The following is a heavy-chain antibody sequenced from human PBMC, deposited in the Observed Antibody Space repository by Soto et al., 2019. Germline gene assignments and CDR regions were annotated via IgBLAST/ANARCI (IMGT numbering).Heavy chain of an antibody. CDR1: VYSFTSYW. CDR2: IYPGDSDT. J-gene: IGHJ6*02. D-gene: IGHD3-9*01. Sequence: GESLKISCKGSVYSFTSYWIGWVRQMPGKGLEWMGIIYPGDSDTRYSPSFQGQVTISADKSISTAYLQWSSLKASDTAMYYCARRYYDILTGYYGDVWGQGTTVTVSS. V-gene: IGHV5-51*01. CDR3: ARRYYDILTGYYGDV.